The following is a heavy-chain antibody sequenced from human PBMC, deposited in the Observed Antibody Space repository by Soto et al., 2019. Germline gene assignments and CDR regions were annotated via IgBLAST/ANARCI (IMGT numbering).Heavy chain of an antibody. J-gene: IGHJ2*01. V-gene: IGHV1-3*01. Sequence: QVQVVQSGAEVKKPGASVKVSCKASGYTFTSYAMHWVRQAPGQRLEWMGWINPGNGNTKNSQKFQGRVTITTDTFARTAYMELSSLRSEDTAVYYCARGASSVTTFYFDLWGRGTLVTVSS. CDR2: INPGNGNT. CDR1: GYTFTSYA. CDR3: ARGASSVTTFYFDL. D-gene: IGHD4-17*01.